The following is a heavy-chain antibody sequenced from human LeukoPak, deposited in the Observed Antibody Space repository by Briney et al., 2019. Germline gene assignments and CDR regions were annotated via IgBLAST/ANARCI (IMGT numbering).Heavy chain of an antibody. D-gene: IGHD6-19*01. CDR1: GFSVRTYG. J-gene: IGHJ5*02. CDR3: ARDWGSSGWYNWFDR. CDR2: ISHDGGAT. Sequence: GGSLRLSCEASGFSVRTYGMHWVRQAPGKGLEWVAMISHDGGATYYGDSVAGRFAISRDNSKDTLYLSMNSLRTEDTAVYYCARDWGSSGWYNWFDRWGQGTPVTVSS. V-gene: IGHV3-30*03.